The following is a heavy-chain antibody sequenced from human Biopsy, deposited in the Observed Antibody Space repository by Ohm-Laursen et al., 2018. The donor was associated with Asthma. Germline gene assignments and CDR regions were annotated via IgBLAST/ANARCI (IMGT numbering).Heavy chain of an antibody. CDR1: GGSMTRTSHY. CDR2: ISYGGKT. J-gene: IGHJ6*02. D-gene: IGHD3-3*01. V-gene: IGHV4-39*01. Sequence: TLSLTCSVSGGSMTRTSHYWDWIRQPPGKGLEWIGYISYGGKTSYNPSLQNRVTISRDTSKNQFSLRLTSVTAAVSAVYFCARRITIFGVVQKDHGMDAWGQGTTVIVSS. CDR3: ARRITIFGVVQKDHGMDA.